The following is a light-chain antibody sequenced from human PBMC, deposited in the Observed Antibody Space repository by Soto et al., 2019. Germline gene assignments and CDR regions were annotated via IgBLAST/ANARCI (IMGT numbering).Light chain of an antibody. CDR3: QQHHNWPWT. V-gene: IGKV3-15*01. CDR1: QRVTNN. CDR2: GAS. Sequence: ETVLTQSPATLSLSPGETATLSCRASQRVTNNLAWYQWKLGQPPRLLIYGASTRATGIPVRFRGSGSGTEFPLTISSLQSEDSAGYCCQQHHNWPWTFGQGTRVELK. J-gene: IGKJ1*01.